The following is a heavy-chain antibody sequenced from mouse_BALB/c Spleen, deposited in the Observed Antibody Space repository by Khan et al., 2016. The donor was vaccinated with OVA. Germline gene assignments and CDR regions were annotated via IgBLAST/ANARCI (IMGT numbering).Heavy chain of an antibody. V-gene: IGHV3-2*02. J-gene: IGHJ2*01. CDR2: ISYSGVT. CDR1: GYSITSGYA. D-gene: IGHD1-1*01. CDR3: ARGNYYGYYFDY. Sequence: EVQLQESGPGLVKPSQSLPLTCTVTGYSITSGYAWNWIRQFPGNKLEWMGYISYSGVTSYTPSLKSRISITRDTSKNQFFLQLTSVTTKDTATYDCARGNYYGYYFDYWGQGTTLTVSS.